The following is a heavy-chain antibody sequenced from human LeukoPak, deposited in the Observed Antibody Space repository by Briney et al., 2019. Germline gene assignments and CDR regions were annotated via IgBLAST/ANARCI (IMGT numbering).Heavy chain of an antibody. Sequence: GGSLRLSCAASGFTFSSFSMNWVRQAPGKGLAWVSYTRTSGTNTDYTGSVKGRFTISRDNAKNSLYLQMNSLRAEDTAVYYCARMNYVSSGWGAPFDYWGQGTLVTVSS. J-gene: IGHJ4*02. CDR2: TRTSGTNT. CDR1: GFTFSSFS. D-gene: IGHD1-7*01. CDR3: ARMNYVSSGWGAPFDY. V-gene: IGHV3-48*04.